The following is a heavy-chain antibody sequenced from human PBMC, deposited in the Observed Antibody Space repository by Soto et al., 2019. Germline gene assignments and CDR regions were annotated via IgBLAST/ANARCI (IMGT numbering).Heavy chain of an antibody. V-gene: IGHV4-59*08. D-gene: IGHD2-2*01. CDR1: GGSISSYY. Sequence: PSETLSLTCTVSGGSISSYYWSWIRQPPGKGLEWIGYIYYSGSTNYNPSLKSRVTISVDTSKSQFSLKLSSVTAADTAVYYCARQGPYPYYFDYWGQGTLVTVSS. CDR3: ARQGPYPYYFDY. CDR2: IYYSGST. J-gene: IGHJ4*02.